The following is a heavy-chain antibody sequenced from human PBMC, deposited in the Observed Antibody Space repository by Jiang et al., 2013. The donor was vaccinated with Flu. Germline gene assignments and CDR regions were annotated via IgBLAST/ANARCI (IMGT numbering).Heavy chain of an antibody. D-gene: IGHD3-10*01. V-gene: IGHV3-30*02. Sequence: TISRDNSKNTLYLQMNSLRAEDTAVYYCAKDKFMDYYYYMDVWGKGTTVTVSS. J-gene: IGHJ6*03. CDR3: AKDKFMDYYYYMDV.